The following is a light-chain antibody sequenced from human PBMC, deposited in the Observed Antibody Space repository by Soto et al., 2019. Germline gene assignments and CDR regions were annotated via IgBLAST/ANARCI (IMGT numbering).Light chain of an antibody. V-gene: IGLV1-40*01. CDR1: SSNIGAGFD. J-gene: IGLJ1*01. CDR3: QSYDSSLRGRYV. CDR2: GST. Sequence: QSVLTQPPSVSGAPGQRVSISCTGSSSNIGAGFDVNWYQHLPGTAPKLLIYGSTNRPSGVPDRFSGSKSGTSASLAITGLQAEDEADYYCQSYDSSLRGRYVFGTGTKLTVL.